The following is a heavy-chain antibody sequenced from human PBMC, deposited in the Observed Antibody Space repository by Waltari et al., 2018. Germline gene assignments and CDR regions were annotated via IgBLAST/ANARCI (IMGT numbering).Heavy chain of an antibody. CDR2: IYYSGST. CDR3: ARAPYYYDSSGGDAFDI. V-gene: IGHV4-59*01. J-gene: IGHJ3*02. D-gene: IGHD3-22*01. Sequence: QVQLQESGPGLVKPSETLSLTCTVSGGSISSYYWSWIRQPPGKGLEWIGYIYYSGSTNYNPSRKSRVTISVDTSKNQFSLKLSSVTAADTAVYYCARAPYYYDSSGGDAFDIWGQGTMVTVSS. CDR1: GGSISSYY.